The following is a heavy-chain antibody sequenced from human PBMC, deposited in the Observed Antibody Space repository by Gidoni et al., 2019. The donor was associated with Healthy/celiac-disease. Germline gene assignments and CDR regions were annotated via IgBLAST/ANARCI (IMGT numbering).Heavy chain of an antibody. D-gene: IGHD3-10*01. V-gene: IGHV4-59*01. J-gene: IGHJ6*02. CDR3: ARYGSGSSYGMDV. CDR1: GGSISSYY. Sequence: QVQLQESGPGLVKPSETLSLTCTVSGGSISSYYWSWIRQPPGKGLEWIGYIYYSGSTNYNPSLKSRVTISVDTSKNQFSLKLSSVTAADTAVYYCARYGSGSSYGMDVWGQGTTVTVSS. CDR2: IYYSGST.